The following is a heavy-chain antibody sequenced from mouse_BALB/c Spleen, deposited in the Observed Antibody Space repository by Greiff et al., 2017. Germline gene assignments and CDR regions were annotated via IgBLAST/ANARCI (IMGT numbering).Heavy chain of an antibody. CDR2: INPSNGRT. D-gene: IGHD2-2*01. V-gene: IGHV1S81*02. Sequence: QVQLQQPGAELVKPGASVKLSCKASGYTFTSYWMHWVKQRPGQGLEWIGEINPSNGRTNYNEKVKRKATLTVDKSSSTAYMQLSSLTSEDSAVYFCSRSGYGYDWFAYWGQGTLVTVSA. CDR3: SRSGYGYDWFAY. J-gene: IGHJ3*01. CDR1: GYTFTSYW.